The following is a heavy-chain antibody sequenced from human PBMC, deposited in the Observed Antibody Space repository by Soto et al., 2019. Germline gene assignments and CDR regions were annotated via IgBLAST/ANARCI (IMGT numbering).Heavy chain of an antibody. CDR2: IGTAGDT. Sequence: EVQLVESGGGLVQPRGSLRLSCAASGFTFSSYDMHWVRQATGKGLEWVSAIGTAGDTYYPGSVKGRFTISRENAKNSLYLQMNSLRAGDTAVYYCARGRRYGDYVFNYYYGMDVRGQGTTVTVSS. J-gene: IGHJ6*02. CDR1: GFTFSSYD. V-gene: IGHV3-13*01. CDR3: ARGRRYGDYVFNYYYGMDV. D-gene: IGHD4-17*01.